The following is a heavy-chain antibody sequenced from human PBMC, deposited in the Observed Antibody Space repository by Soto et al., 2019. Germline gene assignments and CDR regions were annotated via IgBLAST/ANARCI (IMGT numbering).Heavy chain of an antibody. CDR3: ARDSFFTGGDY. J-gene: IGHJ4*02. D-gene: IGHD3-10*01. CDR2: INPSGGST. CDR1: GYTFTSYY. V-gene: IGHV1-46*01. Sequence: QVQLVQSGAEVKKPGASVKVSCKASGYTFTSYYMHWVRQAPGQGLEWMGIINPSGGSTSYAQKFQGXXNXPXXTSKSTVYMELSSLRSEDTAVYYCARDSFFTGGDYWGQGPLVTVSS.